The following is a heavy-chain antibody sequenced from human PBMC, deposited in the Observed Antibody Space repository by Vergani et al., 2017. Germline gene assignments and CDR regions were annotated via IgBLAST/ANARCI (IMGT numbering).Heavy chain of an antibody. CDR2: IYYSGST. CDR1: GGSISSSSYH. J-gene: IGHJ4*02. V-gene: IGHV4-39*07. D-gene: IGHD4-23*01. Sequence: QLQLQESGPGLVKPSETLSLTCTVSGGSISSSSYHLGWIRQPPGKGLEWIGSIYYSGSTYYNPFLKSRVTISVDTSKNQFSLKLSSLTAADTAVYYCARDRPHDYGGLWGQGTLVTVSS. CDR3: ARDRPHDYGGL.